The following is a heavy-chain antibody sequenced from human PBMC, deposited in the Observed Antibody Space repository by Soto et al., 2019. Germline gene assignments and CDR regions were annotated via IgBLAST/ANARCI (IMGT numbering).Heavy chain of an antibody. V-gene: IGHV1-69*01. Sequence: QVQLVQSGAEVKKPGSSVKVSCKASGGTFSSYAISWVRQAPGQGLEWMGGIIPIFGTANYAQKFQGRVTITADESTSTAYMELSSLRSEDTAVYYCAREPYYYDSSGYYNPESYDYWGQGTLVTVSS. D-gene: IGHD3-22*01. CDR3: AREPYYYDSSGYYNPESYDY. CDR1: GGTFSSYA. J-gene: IGHJ4*02. CDR2: IIPIFGTA.